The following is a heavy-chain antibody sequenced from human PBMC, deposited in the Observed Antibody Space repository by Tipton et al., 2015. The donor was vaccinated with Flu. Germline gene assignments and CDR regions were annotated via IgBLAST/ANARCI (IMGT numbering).Heavy chain of an antibody. V-gene: IGHV4-38-2*01. CDR3: ARRDYSNYVSDPKSWFDP. CDR2: VSRSGST. CDR1: GDSISSDYH. Sequence: TLSLTCAVSGDSISSDYHWGWIRQFPGKRLEWIGTVSRSGSTVYNPSLTSRATISIDRSKNQFSLNLKSVTAADLAVYYCARRDYSNYVSDPKSWFDPWGQGTLVAVSS. J-gene: IGHJ5*02. D-gene: IGHD4-11*01.